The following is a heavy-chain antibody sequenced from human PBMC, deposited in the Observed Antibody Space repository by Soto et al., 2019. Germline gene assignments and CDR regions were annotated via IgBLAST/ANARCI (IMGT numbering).Heavy chain of an antibody. CDR1: GGIFTNNA. V-gene: IGHV1-69*01. Sequence: QVQVVQSGAEVKKPGSSVKVSCKVSGGIFTNNAISWVRQAPGQGLEWLGGVIPLFDTAYYAQIFRGRLRISADGXXXTXXMELSGLTSADTAVYFCATGGHNDGYNFYHGMDVWGQGTTVTVS. CDR2: VIPLFDTA. CDR3: ATGGHNDGYNFYHGMDV. J-gene: IGHJ6*02. D-gene: IGHD5-18*01.